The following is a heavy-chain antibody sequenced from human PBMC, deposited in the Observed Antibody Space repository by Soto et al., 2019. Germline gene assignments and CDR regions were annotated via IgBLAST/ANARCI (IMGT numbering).Heavy chain of an antibody. CDR2: INAGNGNT. Sequence: GASVKVSCKASGYTFTSYAMHWVRQAPGQRLEWMGWINAGNGNTKYSQKFQGRVTITRDTSASTAYMELSSLRSEDTAVYYCAREGRAGGSYYYYMDVWGKGTTVTVSS. CDR1: GYTFTSYA. D-gene: IGHD3-10*01. CDR3: AREGRAGGSYYYYMDV. J-gene: IGHJ6*03. V-gene: IGHV1-3*01.